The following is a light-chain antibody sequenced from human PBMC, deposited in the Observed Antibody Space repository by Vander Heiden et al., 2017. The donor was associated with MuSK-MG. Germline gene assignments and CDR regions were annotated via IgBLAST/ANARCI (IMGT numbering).Light chain of an antibody. V-gene: IGKV1-39*01. CDR2: AAS. CDR1: QSIRNF. CDR3: QQSYSSPLT. Sequence: DIQMNKSPSTLSASVGDRVTITCRASQSIRNFLKWYLQNPGKVPKPLIYAASSLHSGVPSRFSGSGSGTDFTLTVTSLQPEDFATYYCQQSYSSPLTFGRGTRVETK. J-gene: IGKJ5*01.